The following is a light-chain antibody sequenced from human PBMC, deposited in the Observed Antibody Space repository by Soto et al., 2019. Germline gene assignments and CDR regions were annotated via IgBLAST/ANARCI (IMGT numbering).Light chain of an antibody. CDR3: QVWDSTCDHYV. J-gene: IGLJ1*01. CDR2: DDS. Sequence: SYELTQRPSVSAAPGQAARITCGGNNIGIKTVHWYQQKPGQAPVLVVFDDSDRPSGIPERFSGSNSGNTATLTISGVEAGDEADYYCQVWDSTCDHYVFGTGTKV. CDR1: NIGIKT. V-gene: IGLV3-21*02.